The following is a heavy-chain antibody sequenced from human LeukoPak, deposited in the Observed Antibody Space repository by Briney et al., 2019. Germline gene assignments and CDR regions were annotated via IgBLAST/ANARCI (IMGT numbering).Heavy chain of an antibody. D-gene: IGHD3-10*01. CDR3: ARAASPNKYYYGSGSYYKTLDY. V-gene: IGHV1-18*01. J-gene: IGHJ4*02. CDR2: ISAYNGNT. CDR1: GYTFTSYG. Sequence: GASVKVSCKASGYTFTSYGISWVRQAPGQGLEWMGWISAYNGNTNYAQKLQGRVTMTADTSTSTAYMELRSLRSDDTAVYYCARAASPNKYYYGSGSYYKTLDYWGQGTLVTVSS.